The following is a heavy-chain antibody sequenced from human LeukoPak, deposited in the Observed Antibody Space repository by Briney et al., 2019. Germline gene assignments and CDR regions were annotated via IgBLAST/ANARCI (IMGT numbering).Heavy chain of an antibody. CDR2: IGGSGVPT. CDR1: GFTFTNNA. CDR3: AGYYDILTGYLD. V-gene: IGHV3-23*01. J-gene: IGHJ4*02. D-gene: IGHD3-9*01. Sequence: GGSLRLSCVASGFTFTNNALTWVRQAPGKGLEWVSNIGGSGVPTNYANSVKGRFTISRDNAKNSLYLQMNSLRAEDTAVYYCAGYYDILTGYLDWGQGTLVTVSS.